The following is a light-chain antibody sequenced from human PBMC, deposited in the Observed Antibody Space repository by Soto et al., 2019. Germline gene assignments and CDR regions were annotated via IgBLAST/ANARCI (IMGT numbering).Light chain of an antibody. CDR2: GHS. CDR3: QSYDSSLSSVV. Sequence: QSVLTQPPSVSGAPGQWVTISCTGSSSNIGACYDVHWYQQLPGTASKLIIYGHSNRTSGVTERFSGSKSGTSASLPITGLHAEDEADYYCQSYDSSLSSVVFGGGTKLTVL. V-gene: IGLV1-40*01. CDR1: SSNIGACYD. J-gene: IGLJ2*01.